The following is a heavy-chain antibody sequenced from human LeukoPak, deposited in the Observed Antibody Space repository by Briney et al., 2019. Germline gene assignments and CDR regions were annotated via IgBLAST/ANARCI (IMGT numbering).Heavy chain of an antibody. CDR2: ISSSGSTI. J-gene: IGHJ6*03. Sequence: PGGSLRLSCAASGFTFSDYYMSWIRQAPGKGLEWVSYISSSGSTIYYADSVKGRFTISRDNAKNSLYLQMNSLRAEDTAVYYCARDSSGIHYYYMDVWGKGTTVTISS. CDR3: ARDSSGIHYYYMDV. V-gene: IGHV3-11*01. D-gene: IGHD6-19*01. CDR1: GFTFSDYY.